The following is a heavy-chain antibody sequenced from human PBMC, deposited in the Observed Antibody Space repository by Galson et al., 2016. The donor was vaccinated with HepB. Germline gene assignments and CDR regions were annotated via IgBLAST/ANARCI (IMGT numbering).Heavy chain of an antibody. CDR1: GDSVSSNSAA. D-gene: IGHD6-19*01. Sequence: CAISGDSVSSNSAAWNWIRSSPSRGLEWLGRTYYRSRWYTDYAVSVKGRLTINPDTSQNQFSLQLNSVTPEDTAVYFCARARVAVAGTRFAYFDGWGQGTLVTVSS. V-gene: IGHV6-1*01. CDR2: TYYRSRWYT. CDR3: ARARVAVAGTRFAYFDG. J-gene: IGHJ4*02.